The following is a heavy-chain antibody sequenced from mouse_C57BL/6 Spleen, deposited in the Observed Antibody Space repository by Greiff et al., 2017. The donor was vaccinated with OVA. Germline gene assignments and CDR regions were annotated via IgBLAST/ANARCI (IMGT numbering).Heavy chain of an antibody. D-gene: IGHD2-5*01. CDR1: GYTFTDYY. CDR3: AYSNFGY. J-gene: IGHJ2*01. V-gene: IGHV1-26*01. Sequence: VQLQQSGPELVKPGASVKISCKASGYTFTDYYMNWVKQSHGKSLEWIGDINPNNGGTSYNQKFKGKATLTVDKSSSTAYMELRSLTSEDSAVYYCAYSNFGYWGQGTTLTVSS. CDR2: INPNNGGT.